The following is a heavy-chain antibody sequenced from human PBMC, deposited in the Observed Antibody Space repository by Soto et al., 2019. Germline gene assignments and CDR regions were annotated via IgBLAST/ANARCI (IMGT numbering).Heavy chain of an antibody. CDR3: AATPRY. Sequence: SETLSLTCSVSGGSTSSYYWSWIRQPPGKGLEWIGYIYYSGSTDYSPSLKSRVTMSIDTSQNQVSLKLTSVTTADTAVYYCAATPRYWVQGTLVTVSS. V-gene: IGHV4-59*01. CDR2: IYYSGST. CDR1: GGSTSSYY. D-gene: IGHD2-15*01. J-gene: IGHJ4*02.